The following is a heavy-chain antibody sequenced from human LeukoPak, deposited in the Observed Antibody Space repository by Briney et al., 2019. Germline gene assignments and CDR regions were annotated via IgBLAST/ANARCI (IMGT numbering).Heavy chain of an antibody. D-gene: IGHD3-22*01. CDR3: ARDGPPDSSGYHDAFHI. Sequence: SETLSLTCAVYGGSFSGYSWTWIRQPPGKGLEWIGEFNHSGSTNYNPSLKSRVTISVDTSKNQFSLRLRSVIAAATAVYYCARDGPPDSSGYHDAFHIWGQGTMVTVSS. CDR1: GGSFSGYS. CDR2: FNHSGST. V-gene: IGHV4-34*01. J-gene: IGHJ3*02.